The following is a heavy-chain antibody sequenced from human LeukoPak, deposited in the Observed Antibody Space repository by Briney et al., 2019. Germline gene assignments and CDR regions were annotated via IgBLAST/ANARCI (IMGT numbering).Heavy chain of an antibody. V-gene: IGHV4-34*01. CDR3: ARGRGVLRFLEWAPLDV. Sequence: SETLSFTCAVYGGSFSGYYWSWIRQPPGKGLEWIGEINHSGSTNYNPSLKSRVTISVDTSKNQFSLKLSSVTAADTAVYYCARGRGVLRFLEWAPLDVWGQGTTVTVSS. D-gene: IGHD3-3*01. J-gene: IGHJ6*02. CDR2: INHSGST. CDR1: GGSFSGYY.